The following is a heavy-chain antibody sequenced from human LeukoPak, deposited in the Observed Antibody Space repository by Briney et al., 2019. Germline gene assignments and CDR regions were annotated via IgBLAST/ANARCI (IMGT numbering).Heavy chain of an antibody. Sequence: GGSLRLSCAASGFIFSSYDMSWVRQAPGKGLEWVSGISGSGDATFYADPVKGRFNIPRDNSNNTLYLQMNSLRGDDPAVYYCAKYVTPPGTYYYGLDVWGQGTTVTVSS. D-gene: IGHD6-13*01. CDR3: AKYVTPPGTYYYGLDV. CDR2: ISGSGDAT. CDR1: GFIFSSYD. V-gene: IGHV3-23*01. J-gene: IGHJ6*02.